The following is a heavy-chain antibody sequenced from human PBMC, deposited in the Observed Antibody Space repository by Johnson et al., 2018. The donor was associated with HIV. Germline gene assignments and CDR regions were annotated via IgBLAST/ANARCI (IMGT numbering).Heavy chain of an antibody. Sequence: EVQPVESGGGLVQPGGALRLSCAASGFTFSSSAMSLVRPAPGKELEWVSAIRGGGGNTYYADSVKGRFPISRDNSKNTLYLQMNSLRAEDTAVYYCAKDLRGYSYGLGAFDIWGQGTVVTVSS. V-gene: IGHV3-23*04. D-gene: IGHD5-18*01. CDR3: AKDLRGYSYGLGAFDI. CDR1: GFTFSSSA. J-gene: IGHJ3*02. CDR2: IRGGGGNT.